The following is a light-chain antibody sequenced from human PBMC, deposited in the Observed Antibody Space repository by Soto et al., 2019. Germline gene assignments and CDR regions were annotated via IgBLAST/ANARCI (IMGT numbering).Light chain of an antibody. Sequence: QSVLTQPPSASGTPGQRVTISCSGSSSNIGSNYVYWYQQLPGTAPKLLIYRNNQRPSGVPDRFSGSKSGTSASLAISGLRSEDEADHDCAAWDDSLSGPHVVFGGGTKLTVL. V-gene: IGLV1-47*01. CDR3: AAWDDSLSGPHVV. CDR2: RNN. J-gene: IGLJ2*01. CDR1: SSNIGSNY.